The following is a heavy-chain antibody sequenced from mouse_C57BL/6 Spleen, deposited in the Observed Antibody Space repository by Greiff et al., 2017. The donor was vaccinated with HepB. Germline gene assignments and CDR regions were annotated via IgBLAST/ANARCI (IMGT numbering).Heavy chain of an antibody. D-gene: IGHD2-1*01. V-gene: IGHV1-81*01. Sequence: VQLQQSGAELARPGASVKLSCKASGYTFTSYGISWVKQRTGQGLEWIGEIYPRSGNTYYNEKFKGKATLTADKSSSTAYMELRSLTSEDSAVYFCAREDYYGNPHWFDYWGQSTTLTVSS. CDR3: AREDYYGNPHWFDY. CDR2: IYPRSGNT. J-gene: IGHJ2*01. CDR1: GYTFTSYG.